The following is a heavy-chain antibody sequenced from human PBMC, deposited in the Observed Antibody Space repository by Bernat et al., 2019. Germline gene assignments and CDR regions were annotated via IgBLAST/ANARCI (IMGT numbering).Heavy chain of an antibody. V-gene: IGHV1-24*01. CDR1: GYTLTELS. D-gene: IGHD4-17*01. CDR3: ATERTGGNDYGDYGWYYYYGMDV. J-gene: IGHJ6*02. Sequence: LLVQSGAEVKKPGASVKVSCKVSGYTLTELSMHWVRQAPGKGLEWMGGFDPEDGETIYAQKFQGRVTMTEDTSTDTAYMELSSLRSEDTAVYYCATERTGGNDYGDYGWYYYYGMDVWGQGTTVTVSS. CDR2: FDPEDGET.